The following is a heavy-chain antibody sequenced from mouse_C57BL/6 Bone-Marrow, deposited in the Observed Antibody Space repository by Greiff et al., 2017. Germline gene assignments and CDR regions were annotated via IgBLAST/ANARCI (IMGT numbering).Heavy chain of an antibody. CDR1: GYTFTSYW. Sequence: QVQLQQPGAELVKPGASVKMSCKASGYTFTSYWITWVKQRPGQGLEWIGDIYPGSGSTNYNEKFKSKATLTVDTSASTAYMQLSSLTSEDSAVYLCARVRVRRGWFAYWGQGTLVTVSA. D-gene: IGHD2-14*01. CDR2: IYPGSGST. CDR3: ARVRVRRGWFAY. J-gene: IGHJ3*01. V-gene: IGHV1-55*01.